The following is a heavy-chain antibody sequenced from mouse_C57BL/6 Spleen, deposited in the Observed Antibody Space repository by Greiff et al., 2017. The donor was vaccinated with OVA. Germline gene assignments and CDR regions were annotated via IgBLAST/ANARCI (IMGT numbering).Heavy chain of an antibody. V-gene: IGHV3-6*01. Sequence: ESGPGLVKPSQSLSLTCSVTGYSITSGYYWNWIRQFPGNKLEWVGYISYDGSNNYNPSLKNRISITRDTSKNQFFLKLNSVTTEDTATYYCARGTTVVYWYFDVWGTGTTLTVSS. CDR3: ARGTTVVYWYFDV. CDR1: GYSITSGYY. D-gene: IGHD1-1*01. J-gene: IGHJ1*03. CDR2: ISYDGSN.